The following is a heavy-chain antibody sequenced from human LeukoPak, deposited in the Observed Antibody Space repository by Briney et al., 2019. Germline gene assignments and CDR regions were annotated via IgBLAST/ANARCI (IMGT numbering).Heavy chain of an antibody. CDR3: AKPRDIDSWAFDV. Sequence: GRSLRLSCAASGXTFNNHDMHWVRQAPGKGLEWVAGISYDGRNKYYADSVKGRFTISRDNSKNTLNLQMNSLRTEDTAAYYCAKPRDIDSWAFDVWGQGTMVTVS. CDR1: GXTFNNHD. V-gene: IGHV3-30*18. D-gene: IGHD2-15*01. CDR2: ISYDGRNK. J-gene: IGHJ3*01.